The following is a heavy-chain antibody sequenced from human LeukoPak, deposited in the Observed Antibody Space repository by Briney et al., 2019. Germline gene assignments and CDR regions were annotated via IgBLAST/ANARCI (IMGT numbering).Heavy chain of an antibody. Sequence: ASVKVSCKASGYTFTSYYMHWVRQAPGQGLEWMGIINPSGGSTSYAQKFQGRVTMTRDTSISTAYMELSRLRSDDTAVYYCATGYTSLWYYGMDVWGQGTTVTVSS. J-gene: IGHJ6*02. D-gene: IGHD5-24*01. V-gene: IGHV1-46*01. CDR3: ATGYTSLWYYGMDV. CDR2: INPSGGST. CDR1: GYTFTSYY.